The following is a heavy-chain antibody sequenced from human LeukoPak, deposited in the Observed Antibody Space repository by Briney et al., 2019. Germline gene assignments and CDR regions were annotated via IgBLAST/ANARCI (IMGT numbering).Heavy chain of an antibody. CDR2: IYHSGST. V-gene: IGHV4-30-2*01. CDR3: ARVYSSSLGLDY. Sequence: SETLSLTRTVSGGSISSGGYYWSWIRQPPGKGLEWIGYIYHSGSTYYNPSLKSRVTISVDRSKNQFSLKLSSVTAADTAVYYCARVYSSSLGLDYWGQGTLVTVSS. D-gene: IGHD6-6*01. CDR1: GGSISSGGYY. J-gene: IGHJ4*02.